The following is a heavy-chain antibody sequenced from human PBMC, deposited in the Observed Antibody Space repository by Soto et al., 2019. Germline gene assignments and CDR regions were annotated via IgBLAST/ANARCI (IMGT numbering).Heavy chain of an antibody. V-gene: IGHV3-30*18. CDR1: GFTFSSYG. D-gene: IGHD6-13*01. J-gene: IGHJ4*02. CDR2: ISYDGSNK. CDR3: AKGRYSSSWYLGPPFDY. Sequence: PGGSLRLSCAASGFTFSSYGMHWVRQAPGKGLGWVAVISYDGSNKYYADSVKGRFTISRDNSKNTLYLQMNSLRAEDTAVYYCAKGRYSSSWYLGPPFDYWGQGTLVTVSS.